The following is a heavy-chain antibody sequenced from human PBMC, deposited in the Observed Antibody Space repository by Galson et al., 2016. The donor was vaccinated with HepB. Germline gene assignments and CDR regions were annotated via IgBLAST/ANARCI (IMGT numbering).Heavy chain of an antibody. CDR3: ARDRIGGRLDY. Sequence: SETLSLTCTISGVSISSYYWSWIRQPPGKGLEWIGYVYYTGSTKYNPSLKSRLTISLDTSKTQFSLKLSSVTAADTAAYYCARDRIGGRLDYWGQGNLVTVSS. J-gene: IGHJ4*02. CDR2: VYYTGST. V-gene: IGHV4-59*01. CDR1: GVSISSYY. D-gene: IGHD2-15*01.